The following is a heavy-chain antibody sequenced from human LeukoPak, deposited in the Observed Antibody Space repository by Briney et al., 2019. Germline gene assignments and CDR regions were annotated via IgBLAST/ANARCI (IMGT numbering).Heavy chain of an antibody. Sequence: GGSLRLSCAASGFTFSYYGMHWVRQAPGKGLEWVVVISYDGSNEYYADSVRGRFTISRDNSKNTLYLQMNSLRAEDTAVYYCAKAYGGYESHYYYYGMDVWGQGTTVTVSS. V-gene: IGHV3-30*18. CDR3: AKAYGGYESHYYYYGMDV. D-gene: IGHD5-12*01. CDR2: ISYDGSNE. J-gene: IGHJ6*02. CDR1: GFTFSYYG.